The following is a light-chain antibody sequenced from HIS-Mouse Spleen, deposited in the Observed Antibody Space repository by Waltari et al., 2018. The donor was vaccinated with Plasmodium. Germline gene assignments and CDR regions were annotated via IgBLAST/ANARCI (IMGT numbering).Light chain of an antibody. V-gene: IGKV1-39*01. CDR2: AAS. CDR3: QQSYSTWT. Sequence: DIQMTQSPSSLSASVGDRVTITCRASQSISNYLNWYQQKQGKAPKFLIYAASTLQSGVPSRFSGSVSGTDFTLTISSLQPEDFATYYCQQSYSTWTFGQGTKVEIK. CDR1: QSISNY. J-gene: IGKJ1*01.